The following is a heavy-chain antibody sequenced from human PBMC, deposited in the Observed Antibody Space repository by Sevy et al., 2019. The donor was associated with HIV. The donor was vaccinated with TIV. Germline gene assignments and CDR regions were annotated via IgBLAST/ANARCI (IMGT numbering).Heavy chain of an antibody. CDR2: ISAYNGNT. CDR1: GYTFTSYG. J-gene: IGHJ4*02. V-gene: IGHV1-18*01. CDR3: ARDDGSGSYYGDY. D-gene: IGHD3-10*01. Sequence: GASVKVSCKASGYTFTSYGISWVRQAPGQGLEWMGWISAYNGNTNYAQKLQGRVTMTTDTSTSTAYVELRSLRSDDTAVYYCARDDGSGSYYGDYWGQGTLVTVSS.